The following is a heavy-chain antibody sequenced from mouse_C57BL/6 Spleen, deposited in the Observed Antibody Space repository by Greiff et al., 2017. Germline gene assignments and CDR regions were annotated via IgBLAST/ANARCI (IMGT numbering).Heavy chain of an antibody. CDR1: GFTFSDYG. V-gene: IGHV5-17*01. CDR2: ISSGSSNI. D-gene: IGHD2-5*01. CDR3: ARNYYSNYLYYFDY. J-gene: IGHJ2*01. Sequence: DVHLVESGGGLVKPGGSLKLSCAASGFTFSDYGMHWVRQAPETGLEWVAYISSGSSNIYYADTVKGRFTISRDNAKNTLFLQMTSLRSEDTAMYYCARNYYSNYLYYFDYWGQGTTLTVSS.